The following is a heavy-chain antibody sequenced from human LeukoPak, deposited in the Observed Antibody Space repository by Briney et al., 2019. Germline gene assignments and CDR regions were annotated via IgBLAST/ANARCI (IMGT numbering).Heavy chain of an antibody. Sequence: PGGALRLSFAASGFTFSSYAMSWVRQAPGKGLGWVSSISVSGGGTYYADSVKGRFTISRDNSKNTLYLQMNSLSAEDTAVYYCARRGIVLGAAPVLKYSFDYWGQGTLVTVSS. J-gene: IGHJ4*02. CDR3: ARRGIVLGAAPVLKYSFDY. CDR2: ISVSGGGT. D-gene: IGHD1-26*01. CDR1: GFTFSSYA. V-gene: IGHV3-23*01.